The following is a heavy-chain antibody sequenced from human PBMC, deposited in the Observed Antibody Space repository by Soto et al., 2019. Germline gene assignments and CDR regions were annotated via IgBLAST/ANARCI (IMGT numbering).Heavy chain of an antibody. V-gene: IGHV4-30-2*01. CDR2: IYHSGST. CDR3: ARVNYYDSSGYFQH. Sequence: QLQLQESGSGLVKPSQTLSLTCAVSGGSISSGGYSWSWIRQPPGKGLEWIGYIYHSGSTYYNPSLKSRLTISVDRSKNQFSLKLSSVTAADTAVYYCARVNYYDSSGYFQHWGQGTLVTVSS. CDR1: GGSISSGGYS. D-gene: IGHD3-22*01. J-gene: IGHJ1*01.